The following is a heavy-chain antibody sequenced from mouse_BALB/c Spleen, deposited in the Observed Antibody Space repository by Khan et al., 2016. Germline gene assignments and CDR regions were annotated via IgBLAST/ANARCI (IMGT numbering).Heavy chain of an antibody. J-gene: IGHJ3*01. Sequence: VQLQQSGAELVKPGASVKLSCTASGFNIKDTYMHWVKQRSEQGLEWIGRIDPANGNTKYDPKFQGKATITADTSSNTAYLQLSSLTSEDTAVCYCARSPYDYDVGFAYWGQGTLVTVSA. CDR1: GFNIKDTY. CDR3: ARSPYDYDVGFAY. CDR2: IDPANGNT. V-gene: IGHV14-3*02. D-gene: IGHD2-4*01.